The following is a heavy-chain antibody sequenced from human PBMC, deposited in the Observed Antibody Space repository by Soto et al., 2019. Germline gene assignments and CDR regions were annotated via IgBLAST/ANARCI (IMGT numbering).Heavy chain of an antibody. CDR2: TYYRSKWYN. CDR1: GDSVSSNSAA. V-gene: IGHV6-1*01. Sequence: SQTLSLTCAISGDSVSSNSAAWNWIRQSPSRGLEWLGRTYYRSKWYNDYAVSVKSRITINPDTSKNQFSLQLNSVTPEDTAVYYFVRVGYDFWSGPVGEYYYGMDVWGQGTTVTVSS. J-gene: IGHJ6*02. D-gene: IGHD3-3*01. CDR3: VRVGYDFWSGPVGEYYYGMDV.